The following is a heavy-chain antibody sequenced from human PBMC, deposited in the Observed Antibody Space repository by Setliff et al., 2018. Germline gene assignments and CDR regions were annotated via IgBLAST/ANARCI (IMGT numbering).Heavy chain of an antibody. J-gene: IGHJ1*01. CDR2: IIHSGST. CDR1: GGSFSGYY. D-gene: IGHD4-17*01. CDR3: AHKYGDYVRYFQH. Sequence: PSETLSLTCAVYGGSFSGYYWSWIRQPPGKRLEWIGEIIHSGSTNYNPSLKSRVTITKDTSKNQVVLTMTNMDPVDTATYYCAHKYGDYVRYFQHWGQGTLVTVSS. V-gene: IGHV4-34*12.